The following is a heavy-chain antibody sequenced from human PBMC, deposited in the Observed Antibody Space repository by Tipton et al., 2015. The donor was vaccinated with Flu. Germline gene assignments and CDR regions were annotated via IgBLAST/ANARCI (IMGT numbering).Heavy chain of an antibody. Sequence: LRLSCTVSGGSISSSAYYWGWIRQTPGKGLEWIGNIYYSGSTFYNPSLKSRVTISVDTSKNQFSLKLSSVAAADTAVYYCARELDYGVFSPYFDYCGQGTLVTVSS. CDR2: IYYSGST. J-gene: IGHJ4*02. CDR3: ARELDYGVFSPYFDY. V-gene: IGHV4-39*07. D-gene: IGHD4-17*01. CDR1: GGSISSSAYY.